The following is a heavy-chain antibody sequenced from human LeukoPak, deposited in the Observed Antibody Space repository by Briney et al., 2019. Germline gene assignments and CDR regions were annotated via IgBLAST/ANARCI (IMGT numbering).Heavy chain of an antibody. V-gene: IGHV3-30*02. CDR1: GFTFSSYG. CDR3: ARGMGGYGGYDY. D-gene: IGHD5-12*01. Sequence: GGSLRLSCAASGFTFSSYGMHWVSQAPDKGLEWVAFIRYDGSNKYYADSVKGRFTISRDNSKNTLYLQMNSLRAEDTAVYYCARGMGGYGGYDYWGQGTLVTVSS. J-gene: IGHJ4*02. CDR2: IRYDGSNK.